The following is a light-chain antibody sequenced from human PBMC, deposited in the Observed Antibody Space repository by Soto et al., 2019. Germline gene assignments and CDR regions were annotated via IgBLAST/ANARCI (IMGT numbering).Light chain of an antibody. CDR2: GAS. CDR3: QQYGSSPPYT. V-gene: IGKV3-20*01. J-gene: IGKJ2*01. Sequence: EIVLTQSPGTLSVSPGERATLSCRASHIVSSSYLAWYQQKPGQAPRLLIYGASSRATGIPDRFSGSGSGTDFTLTISRLEPEDFAVYYCQQYGSSPPYTFGQGTRLEIK. CDR1: HIVSSSY.